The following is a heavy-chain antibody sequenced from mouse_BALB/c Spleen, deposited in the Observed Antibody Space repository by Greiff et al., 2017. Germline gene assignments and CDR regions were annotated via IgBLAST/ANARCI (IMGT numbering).Heavy chain of an antibody. J-gene: IGHJ1*01. CDR3: ARDGNYYYWYFDV. CDR2: IDPANGNT. CDR1: GFNIKDTY. V-gene: IGHV14-3*02. Sequence: VQLKQSGAELVKPGASVKLSCTASGFNIKDTYMHWVKQRPEQGLEWIGRIDPANGNTKYDPKFQGKATITADTSSNTAYLQLSSLTSEDTAVYYCARDGNYYYWYFDVWGAGTTVTVSS. D-gene: IGHD2-1*01.